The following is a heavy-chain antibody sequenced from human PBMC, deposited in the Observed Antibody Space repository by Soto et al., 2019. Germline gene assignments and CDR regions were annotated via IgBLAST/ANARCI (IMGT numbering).Heavy chain of an antibody. CDR2: ISYDGSNK. Sequence: QVQLVESGGGVVQPGRSLRLSCAASGFTFSRYAVHWVRQAPGKGLEWVAVISYDGSNKYYADSVKGRFTISRDNSKNTLYLQMNSLRAEDTAVYYCARDKGEDYSDSSGHRYFQHWGQGTLVTVSS. V-gene: IGHV3-30-3*01. CDR3: ARDKGEDYSDSSGHRYFQH. J-gene: IGHJ1*01. CDR1: GFTFSRYA. D-gene: IGHD3-22*01.